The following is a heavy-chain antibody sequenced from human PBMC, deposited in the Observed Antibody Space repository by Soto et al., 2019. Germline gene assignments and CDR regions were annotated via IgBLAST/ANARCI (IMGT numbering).Heavy chain of an antibody. J-gene: IGHJ4*02. Sequence: EVQLLESGGGLIQPGGSLRLSCAASGFTFYNYAMTWVRQAPGKGLEWVSIISGSGGTTRYADSVKGLFTISRDNSKNTLYLQVNSLRAEDTAVFYCAKVRDSSGYSYFDNWGQGTLVTVAS. CDR3: AKVRDSSGYSYFDN. V-gene: IGHV3-23*01. CDR1: GFTFYNYA. CDR2: ISGSGGTT. D-gene: IGHD3-22*01.